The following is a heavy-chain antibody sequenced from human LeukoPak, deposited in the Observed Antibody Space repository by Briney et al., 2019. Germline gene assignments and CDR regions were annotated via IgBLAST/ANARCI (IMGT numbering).Heavy chain of an antibody. CDR3: ARVTAYSSSWYNY. CDR2: ISSSSSYT. D-gene: IGHD6-13*01. J-gene: IGHJ4*02. CDR1: GFTFSDYY. Sequence: GGSLRLSCAASGFTFSDYYMSWIRQAPGKGLEWVSYISSSSSYTNYADSVKGRFTISRDNAKNSLYLQMNSLRAEDTAVYYCARVTAYSSSWYNYWGQGTPVTVSS. V-gene: IGHV3-11*06.